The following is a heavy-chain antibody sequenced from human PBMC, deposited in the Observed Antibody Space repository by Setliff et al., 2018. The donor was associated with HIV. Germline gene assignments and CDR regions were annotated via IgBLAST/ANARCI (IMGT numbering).Heavy chain of an antibody. Sequence: SETLSLTCTVSAASIRNSYWTWIRQPAGKGLEWIGRIHPSGTINYNPSLKSRVTVSVDTSKNQFSLRLTSVSAADTALYYCAGSMGATKGSWFEPWGQGTLVTVSS. CDR3: AGSMGATKGSWFEP. V-gene: IGHV4-4*07. D-gene: IGHD1-26*01. J-gene: IGHJ5*02. CDR1: AASIRNSY. CDR2: IHPSGTI.